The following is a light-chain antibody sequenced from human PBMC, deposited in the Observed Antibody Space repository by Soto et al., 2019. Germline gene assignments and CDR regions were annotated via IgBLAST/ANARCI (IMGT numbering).Light chain of an antibody. CDR3: SSYTSSSTVV. J-gene: IGLJ2*01. CDR1: TRDVGGYNY. V-gene: IGLV2-8*01. Sequence: QSTLTQPPSASGSPGQSVSISCTGTTRDVGGYNYVSWYQQHPGQAPKLIIYEVVKRPSGVPDRISGSKSGNTASLTVSGLQAEDEADYYCSSYTSSSTVVFGGGTKLTVL. CDR2: EVV.